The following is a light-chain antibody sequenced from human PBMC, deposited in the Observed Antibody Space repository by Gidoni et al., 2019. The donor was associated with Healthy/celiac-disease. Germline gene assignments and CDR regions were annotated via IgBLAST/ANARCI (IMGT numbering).Light chain of an antibody. CDR2: WAS. V-gene: IGKV4-1*01. Sequence: DIVMTQSPDSLAVSLGERATINCKSSQSVFYSSNNKNYLAWYQQKPGQPPNLLIYWASTRESGVPDRFIGSGSGTDFTLTISSLQAEDVAVYFCQQYYSTLTFGGGTKVEIK. J-gene: IGKJ4*01. CDR1: QSVFYSSNNKNY. CDR3: QQYYSTLT.